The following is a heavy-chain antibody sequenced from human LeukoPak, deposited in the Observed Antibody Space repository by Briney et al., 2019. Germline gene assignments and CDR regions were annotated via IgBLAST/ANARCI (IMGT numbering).Heavy chain of an antibody. CDR3: AKDRDYFYYDSSGYFDY. V-gene: IGHV3-30*18. D-gene: IGHD3-22*01. CDR2: ISYDGSNK. J-gene: IGHJ4*02. CDR1: GFTFSSYG. Sequence: GGSLRLSCAASGFTFSSYGMHWVRQAPGKGLEWVAVISYDGSNKYYADSVKGRFTISRDNPKNTLYLQMNSLRAEDTAVYYCAKDRDYFYYDSSGYFDYWGQGTLVTVSS.